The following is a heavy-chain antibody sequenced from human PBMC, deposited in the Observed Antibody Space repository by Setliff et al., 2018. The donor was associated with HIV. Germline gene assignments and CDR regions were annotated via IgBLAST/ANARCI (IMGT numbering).Heavy chain of an antibody. D-gene: IGHD2-2*01. CDR2: IFHSGST. CDR1: GDSMRSSHW. CDR3: GRVWENRYCSSTSCIGWRGYYYYIDV. Sequence: NPSETLSLTCAVSGDSMRSSHWWSWVRQPPGKGLEWMGEIFHSGSTNYNPSLKSRVAISVDKSKNQFSLKVTSVTAADTAVYYCGRVWENRYCSSTSCIGWRGYYYYIDVWGKGTTVTVSS. V-gene: IGHV4-4*02. J-gene: IGHJ6*03.